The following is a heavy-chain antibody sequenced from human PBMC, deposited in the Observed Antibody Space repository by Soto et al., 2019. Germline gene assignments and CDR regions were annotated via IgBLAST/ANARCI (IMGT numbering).Heavy chain of an antibody. CDR1: GGSISSYY. CDR2: IYYSGST. V-gene: IGHV4-59*01. D-gene: IGHD4-4*01. J-gene: IGHJ6*02. Sequence: QVQLQESGPGLVKPSETLSLTCTVSGGSISSYYWSWIRQPPGKGLEWIGYIYYSGSTNYNPSLKSRVTISVDTSKNQFSLKLSSVTAADTAVYYCARAVYSNYTFYYYGMDVWGQGTTVTVSS. CDR3: ARAVYSNYTFYYYGMDV.